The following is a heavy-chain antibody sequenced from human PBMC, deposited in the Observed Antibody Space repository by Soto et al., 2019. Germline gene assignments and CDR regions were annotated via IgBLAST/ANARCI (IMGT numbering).Heavy chain of an antibody. V-gene: IGHV3-48*03. Sequence: EVQLVASGGGLVQPGGSLRLSCAASGFTFSSYEMNWVRQAPGKGLEWVSYISGSDSTIYYVDSVKGRFTISRDNAKNSLYLQMNSLRAEDTAVYYCARDRVFDYWGQGTLVTVSS. CDR1: GFTFSSYE. CDR2: ISGSDSTI. CDR3: ARDRVFDY. J-gene: IGHJ4*02.